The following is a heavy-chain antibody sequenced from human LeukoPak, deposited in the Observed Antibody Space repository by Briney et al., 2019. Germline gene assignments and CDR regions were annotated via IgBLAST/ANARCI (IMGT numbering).Heavy chain of an antibody. J-gene: IGHJ2*01. CDR2: INPDGTVT. D-gene: IGHD6-19*01. Sequence: GGSLRLSCAASGFTFSSYWMHCVRQAPGKGLVCVSPINPDGTVTTYADSVKGRFTISRDNAKNTLYLQMNSMRVEDTAVYYCVRDSPSGFFDLWGRGTLVAVSS. CDR1: GFTFSSYW. CDR3: VRDSPSGFFDL. V-gene: IGHV3-74*01.